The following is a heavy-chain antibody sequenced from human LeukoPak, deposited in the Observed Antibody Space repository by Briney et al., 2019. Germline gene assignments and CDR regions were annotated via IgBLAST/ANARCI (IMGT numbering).Heavy chain of an antibody. CDR2: INHSGST. J-gene: IGHJ4*02. Sequence: PSETLSLTCAVYGGSFSGYYWSWIRQPPGKGLEWIGEINHSGSTNYNPSLKSRVTVSVDTSKNQFSLYLNSVTAADTAVYYCARGKYRRDYWGQGTLDTVSS. CDR1: GGSFSGYY. V-gene: IGHV4-34*01. CDR3: ARGKYRRDY. D-gene: IGHD3-16*02.